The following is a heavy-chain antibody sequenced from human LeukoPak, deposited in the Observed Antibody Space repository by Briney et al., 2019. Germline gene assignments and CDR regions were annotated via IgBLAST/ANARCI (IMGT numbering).Heavy chain of an antibody. V-gene: IGHV4-59*01. CDR1: GGSISSYY. CDR3: ARLRITMVRGRDWFDP. CDR2: IYYSGST. D-gene: IGHD3-10*01. Sequence: SETLSLTCTVSGGSISSYYWSWIRQPPGKGLEWIGYIYYSGSTNYNPSLKSRVTISVDTSKNQFSLKLSSVTAADTAVYYCARLRITMVRGRDWFDPWGQGTLVTVSS. J-gene: IGHJ5*02.